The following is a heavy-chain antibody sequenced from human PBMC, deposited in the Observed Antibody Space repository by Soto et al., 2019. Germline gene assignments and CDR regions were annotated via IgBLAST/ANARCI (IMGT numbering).Heavy chain of an antibody. V-gene: IGHV2-5*02. D-gene: IGHD4-17*01. CDR3: ARKGSGDYALDY. CDR1: GFSLSTSGVG. CDR2: IYWDDVK. J-gene: IGHJ4*02. Sequence: QITLKESGPPLVKPTQTLTLTCTLSGFSLSTSGVGVGWIRQSPGKALEWLAVIYWDDVKHYSPSLERRLTITKDTSESEVVLTMTNMDPVDTDTYYCARKGSGDYALDYWGQGIVVTVSS.